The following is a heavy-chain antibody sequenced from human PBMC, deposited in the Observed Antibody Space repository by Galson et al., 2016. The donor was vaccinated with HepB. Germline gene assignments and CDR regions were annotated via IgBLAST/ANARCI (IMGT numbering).Heavy chain of an antibody. D-gene: IGHD6-19*01. J-gene: IGHJ4*02. CDR3: PRGLGSGWDNPPYF. CDR2: IYYSGRT. V-gene: IGHV4-59*02. Sequence: SETLSLTCAVSGGSVSSYSWTWVRQPPGKGLEWIGHIYYSGRTTYSPSLNTRVTISLDTSKNQVSLKLASVTAAATAVYFCPRGLGSGWDNPPYFWGQGSLVAVSS. CDR1: GGSVSSYS.